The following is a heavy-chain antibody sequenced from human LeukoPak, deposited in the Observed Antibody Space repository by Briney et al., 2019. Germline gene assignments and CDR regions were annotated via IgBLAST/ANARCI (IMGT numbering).Heavy chain of an antibody. J-gene: IGHJ4*02. Sequence: ASVTVSCKASGYTFTVYYMHWVRQAPGQGLEWMGRINPNSGGTNYAQKFQGRVTMTGDTSISTAYMELSSLRSDDTAVYYCTRESGSYHGNDYWGQGTLVTVSS. CDR1: GYTFTVYY. CDR3: TRESGSYHGNDY. CDR2: INPNSGGT. D-gene: IGHD1-26*01. V-gene: IGHV1-2*06.